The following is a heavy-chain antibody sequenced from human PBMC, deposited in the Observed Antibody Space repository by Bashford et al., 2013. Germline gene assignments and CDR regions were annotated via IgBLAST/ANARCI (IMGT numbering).Heavy chain of an antibody. CDR1: GFTFNNYE. V-gene: IGHV3-48*03. Sequence: GGSLRLSCVASGFTFNNYEMNWVRQAPGKGLEWVSYISSSATTKYYADSVKGRFTISRDNAKNSLYLQMNGLRAGDTAVYYCARARWLGPKYGMDVWGQGTTVTVSS. CDR2: ISSSATTK. D-gene: IGHD5-24*01. J-gene: IGHJ6*02. CDR3: ARARWLGPKYGMDV.